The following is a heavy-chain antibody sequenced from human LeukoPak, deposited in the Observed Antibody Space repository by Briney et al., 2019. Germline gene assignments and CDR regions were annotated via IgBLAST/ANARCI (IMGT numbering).Heavy chain of an antibody. D-gene: IGHD2-2*01. CDR2: IYTGGST. CDR1: GGSISSGSYY. Sequence: PSETLSLTCTVSGGSISSGSYYWSWIRQPAGKGLEWIGRIYTGGSTNYNPSLKSRVTISVDTSKNQFSLKLSSVTAADTAVYYCARDIVVVPGVGAAFDIWGQGTMVTVSS. V-gene: IGHV4-61*02. CDR3: ARDIVVVPGVGAAFDI. J-gene: IGHJ3*02.